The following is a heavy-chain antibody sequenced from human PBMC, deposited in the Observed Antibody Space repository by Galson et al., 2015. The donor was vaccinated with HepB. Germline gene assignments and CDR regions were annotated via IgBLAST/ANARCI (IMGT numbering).Heavy chain of an antibody. J-gene: IGHJ4*02. CDR1: GFTFSSYW. CDR2: INKDGNDK. CDR3: ARADALRTVDY. V-gene: IGHV3-7*03. Sequence: SLRLSCAASGFTFSSYWMSWVRQAPGKGLEWVANINKDGNDKYYVDSVEGRFTVSRVNAKNSLYLQMNSLRVEDTALYYCARADALRTVDYWGQGTLITVSS.